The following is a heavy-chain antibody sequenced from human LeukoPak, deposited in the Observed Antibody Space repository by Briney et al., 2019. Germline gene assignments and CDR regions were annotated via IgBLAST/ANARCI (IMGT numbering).Heavy chain of an antibody. CDR1: GYTFTSYG. CDR2: ISAYNGNT. CDR3: ARDREMEQQLVRIDY. Sequence: ASVKVSCKASGYTFTSYGISWVRQAPGQGLERMGWISAYNGNTNYAQKLQGRVTMTTDTSTSTAYMELRSLRSDDTAVYYCARDREMEQQLVRIDYWGQGTLVTVSS. D-gene: IGHD6-13*01. J-gene: IGHJ4*02. V-gene: IGHV1-18*01.